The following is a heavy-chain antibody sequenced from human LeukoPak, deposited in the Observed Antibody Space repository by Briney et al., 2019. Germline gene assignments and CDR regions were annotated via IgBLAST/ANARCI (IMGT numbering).Heavy chain of an antibody. CDR2: ISSSSRYI. CDR3: ARAPVHYYDSSDYYYVGESYFDC. J-gene: IGHJ4*02. V-gene: IGHV3-21*01. D-gene: IGHD3-22*01. CDR1: GFTFSTYS. Sequence: GGSLRLSCSASGFTFSTYSMNWVRQAPGKGLEWVSSISSSSRYIYYADSVKGRFTISRDNAKNSLYLQMKSLRAEDTAVYYCARAPVHYYDSSDYYYVGESYFDCWGQGTLVTVSS.